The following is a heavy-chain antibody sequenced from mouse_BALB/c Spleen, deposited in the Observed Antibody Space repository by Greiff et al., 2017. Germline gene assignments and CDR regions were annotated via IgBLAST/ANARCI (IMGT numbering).Heavy chain of an antibody. D-gene: IGHD2-1*01. Sequence: QVHVKQSGAELVRPGTSVKVSCKASGYAFTNYLIEWVKQRPGQGLEWIGVINPGSGGTNYNEKFKGKATLTADKSSSTAYMQLSSLTSDDSAVYFCARSGGNYWYFDVWGAGTTVTVSS. CDR3: ARSGGNYWYFDV. J-gene: IGHJ1*01. CDR2: INPGSGGT. V-gene: IGHV1-54*01. CDR1: GYAFTNYL.